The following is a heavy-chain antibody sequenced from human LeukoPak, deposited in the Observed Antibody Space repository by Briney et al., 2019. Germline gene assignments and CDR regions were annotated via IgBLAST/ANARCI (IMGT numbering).Heavy chain of an antibody. CDR3: AREARRLHGGDYFDY. CDR2: IIPILGIA. D-gene: IGHD4-23*01. J-gene: IGHJ4*02. Sequence: GASVKVSCKASGGTFSSYAISWVRQAPGQGLEWMGRIIPILGIANYAQKFQGRVTITADKSMSTAYMELSSLRSEDTAVYYCAREARRLHGGDYFDYWGQGTLVTVSS. V-gene: IGHV1-69*04. CDR1: GGTFSSYA.